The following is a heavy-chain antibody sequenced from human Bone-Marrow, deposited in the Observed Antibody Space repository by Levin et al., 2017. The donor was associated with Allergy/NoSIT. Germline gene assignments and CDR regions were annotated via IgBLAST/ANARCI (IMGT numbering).Heavy chain of an antibody. Sequence: SCAASGHTFDTYWMTWLRQAPGKGLEWVANIKGDGSEKNYVDSVKGRFTISRDNAKSSVYLQMNSLRGEDTAVYYCAKYSARYCGSASCPSAGAFDYWGQGTLVTVSS. V-gene: IGHV3-7*01. CDR1: GHTFDTYW. D-gene: IGHD2-2*01. CDR3: AKYSARYCGSASCPSAGAFDY. CDR2: IKGDGSEK. J-gene: IGHJ4*02.